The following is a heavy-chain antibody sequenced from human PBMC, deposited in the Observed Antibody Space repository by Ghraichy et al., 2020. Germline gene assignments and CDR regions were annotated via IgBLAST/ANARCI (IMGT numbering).Heavy chain of an antibody. CDR3: TSTSGDDYVWGSYRLDFGL. V-gene: IGHV4-39*01. Sequence: LEWIGSIYYSRSTYYNPSLKSRVTISVDTSKNQFSLKLSSVTAAATAVYYCTSTSGDDYVWGSYRLDFGLWGRG. J-gene: IGHJ2*01. D-gene: IGHD3-16*02. CDR2: IYYSRST.